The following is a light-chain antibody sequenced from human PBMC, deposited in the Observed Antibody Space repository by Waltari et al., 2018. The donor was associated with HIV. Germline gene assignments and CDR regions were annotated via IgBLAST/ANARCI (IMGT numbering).Light chain of an antibody. Sequence: EIVLTQSPATLSLSPGERATLSCRASESVSPYLAWYQQKPGQAPRLLIYGASNRATGIPARFSGSGSGTDFTLTISSLEPEDFAVYYCQQYYSTPITFGGGTKVEIK. J-gene: IGKJ4*01. V-gene: IGKV3-11*01. CDR3: QQYYSTPIT. CDR2: GAS. CDR1: ESVSPY.